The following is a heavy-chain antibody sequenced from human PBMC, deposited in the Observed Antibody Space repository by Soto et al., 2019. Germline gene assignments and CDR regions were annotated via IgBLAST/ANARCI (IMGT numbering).Heavy chain of an antibody. D-gene: IGHD4-17*01. CDR3: ARVAVTTYYFDY. Sequence: PGGSLRLSCAASVFTFTSYWMHWVRQSPGKGLVWVSRINPDGSRTSYADSVKGRFTISRDNAKNTLYLQMNSLGADDTAVYYCARVAVTTYYFDYWGHGTLVTVSS. J-gene: IGHJ4*01. CDR1: VFTFTSYW. CDR2: INPDGSRT. V-gene: IGHV3-74*01.